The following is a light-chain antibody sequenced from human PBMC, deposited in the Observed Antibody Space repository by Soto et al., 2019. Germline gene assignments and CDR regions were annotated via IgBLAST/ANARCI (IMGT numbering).Light chain of an antibody. Sequence: QSVLTQPASVSGSPGQSITISCTGTSSDVGGYNYVSWYQHHPGKAPKLMIYEVTNRPSGVSNRFSGSKSGTTASLTISGLQAEDEADYYCLSFTSSFTYIFGTGTKVTVL. V-gene: IGLV2-14*01. CDR2: EVT. CDR1: SSDVGGYNY. J-gene: IGLJ1*01. CDR3: LSFTSSFTYI.